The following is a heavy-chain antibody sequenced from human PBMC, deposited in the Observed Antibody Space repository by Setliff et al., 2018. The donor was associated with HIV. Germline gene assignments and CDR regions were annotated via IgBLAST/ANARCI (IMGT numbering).Heavy chain of an antibody. J-gene: IGHJ4*02. D-gene: IGHD5-12*01. CDR1: GGSFSGDY. V-gene: IGHV4-34*01. CDR3: ARGLPGSIEAN. CDR2: INYSGSS. Sequence: SETLSLTCAVYGGSFSGDYWTWIRQPPGKGLEWIGEINYSGSSDYNPSLKSRVTVSVDTSKNQFSLILTSVTAADTAVYYCARGLPGSIEANWGQGTLVTVSS.